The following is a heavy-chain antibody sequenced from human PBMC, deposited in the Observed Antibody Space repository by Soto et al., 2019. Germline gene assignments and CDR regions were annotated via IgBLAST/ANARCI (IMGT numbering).Heavy chain of an antibody. CDR2: ISSSGSTI. D-gene: IGHD6-19*01. CDR1: GFTFSSYE. J-gene: IGHJ4*02. CDR3: ARELQAVAGSPFDY. Sequence: GGSLRLSCAASGFTFSSYEMNWVRQAPGKGLEWVSYISSSGSTIYYADSVKGRFTISRDNAKNSLYLQMNSLRAEDTAVYYCARELQAVAGSPFDYWGQGTLVTVSS. V-gene: IGHV3-48*03.